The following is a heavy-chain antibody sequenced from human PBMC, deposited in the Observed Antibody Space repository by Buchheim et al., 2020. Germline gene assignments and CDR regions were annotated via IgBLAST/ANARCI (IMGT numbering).Heavy chain of an antibody. D-gene: IGHD2-21*02. CDR1: GYTFTSYY. J-gene: IGHJ5*02. V-gene: IGHV1-46*01. CDR2: INPSGGST. CDR3: AREVVAAIPNWFDP. Sequence: QVQLVQSGAEVKKPGASVKVSCKAFGYTFTSYYMHWVRQAPGQGLEWMGIINPSGGSTSHAQKFQGRVTMTSDQSTSKVYMELSSLRSEHTAVYYCAREVVAAIPNWFDPWGQGTL.